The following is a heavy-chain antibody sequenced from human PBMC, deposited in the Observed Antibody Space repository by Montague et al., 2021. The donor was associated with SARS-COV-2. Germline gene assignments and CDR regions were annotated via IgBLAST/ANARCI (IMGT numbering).Heavy chain of an antibody. D-gene: IGHD3/OR15-3a*01. CDR2: INHSGST. J-gene: IGHJ6*02. CDR1: GGSFSGYY. CDR3: AGGPGLVIILAIYYYYGMDG. Sequence: SETLSLTCAVYGGSFSGYYWSWIRQPPGKGLEWIGEINHSGSTNYNPSLKSRVTISVDTSKNQFSLKLSSVTAADTAVYYCAGGPGLVIILAIYYYYGMDGWGQGTTVTVSS. V-gene: IGHV4-34*01.